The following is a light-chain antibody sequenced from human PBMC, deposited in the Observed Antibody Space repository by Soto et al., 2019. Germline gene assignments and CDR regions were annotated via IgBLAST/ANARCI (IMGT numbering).Light chain of an antibody. CDR3: QQYTNWPPNT. J-gene: IGKJ5*01. Sequence: EIVLTQSPATLSLSPGERATLSCRASHSVSNNVAWYQQKPGQAPRLLIYGAFIRATGIPARFSGSGSGTEFTLAISSLQSEDFAVYYCQQYTNWPPNTFGQGTRLEIK. V-gene: IGKV3-15*01. CDR2: GAF. CDR1: HSVSNN.